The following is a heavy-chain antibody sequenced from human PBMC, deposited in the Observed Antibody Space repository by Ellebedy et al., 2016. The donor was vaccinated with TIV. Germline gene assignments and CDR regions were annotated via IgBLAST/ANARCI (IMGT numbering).Heavy chain of an antibody. Sequence: PGGSLRLSCAASGFTFSSYAMSWVRQAPGKGLEWVAVIWYDGSNKYYADSVKGRFTISRDNSKNTLYLQINSLRAEDTAVYYCATTNPTGMVSAAYFDYWGQGTLVTVSS. D-gene: IGHD2-2*01. J-gene: IGHJ4*02. V-gene: IGHV3-33*08. CDR1: GFTFSSYA. CDR3: ATTNPTGMVSAAYFDY. CDR2: IWYDGSNK.